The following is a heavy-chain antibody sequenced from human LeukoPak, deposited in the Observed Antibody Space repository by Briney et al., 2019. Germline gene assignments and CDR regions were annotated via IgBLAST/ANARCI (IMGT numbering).Heavy chain of an antibody. J-gene: IGHJ4*02. CDR1: GFTFSSYG. CDR3: AKRRGSGSSVYYFDY. CDR2: ISGSGGST. V-gene: IGHV3-23*01. D-gene: IGHD3-10*01. Sequence: GGSLRLSCAASGFTFSSYGMSWVRQAPGKGLEWVSAISGSGGSTYYADSVKGRFTISRDNSKNTLYLQMNSLRAEDTAVYYCAKRRGSGSSVYYFDYWGQGTLVTVSS.